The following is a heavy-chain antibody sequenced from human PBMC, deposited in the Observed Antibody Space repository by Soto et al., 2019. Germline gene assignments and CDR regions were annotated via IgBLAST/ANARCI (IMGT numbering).Heavy chain of an antibody. CDR3: ARGLKPSPGPPPPFDF. Sequence: PSETLSLTCTVSGDSISRGSYYWTWIRPHPVKGLEWIGYIYYSGSTNYNPSLKSRVTISVDTSKNQFSLRLTSVTAADTAVYYCARGLKPSPGPPPPFDFWGQGTLVTVSS. V-gene: IGHV4-61*01. CDR1: GDSISRGSYY. J-gene: IGHJ4*02. CDR2: IYYSGST.